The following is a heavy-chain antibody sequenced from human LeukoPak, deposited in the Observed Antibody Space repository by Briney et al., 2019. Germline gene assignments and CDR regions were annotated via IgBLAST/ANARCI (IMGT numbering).Heavy chain of an antibody. Sequence: GGSLRLSCAASVFPFSNYWMSRIRQAPGQGLERVAKMKEDGGEINYVDSVKGRFTICRDNAKNSLYLHMNSLRVDYTAVYYCARDRGYSTFDNWGQGTLVTVSS. J-gene: IGHJ5*02. CDR1: VFPFSNYW. V-gene: IGHV3-7*01. CDR2: MKEDGGEI. CDR3: ARDRGYSTFDN. D-gene: IGHD4-23*01.